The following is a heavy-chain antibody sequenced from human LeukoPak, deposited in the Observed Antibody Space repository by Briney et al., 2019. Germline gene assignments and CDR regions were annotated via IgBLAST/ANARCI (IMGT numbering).Heavy chain of an antibody. V-gene: IGHV6-1*01. D-gene: IGHD2-15*01. CDR1: GDSVSSNSAA. Sequence: SQTLSLTCAISGDSVSSNSAAWNWIRQSPSRGLEWLGRTYYRSKWYNDYAVSVKSLITINPDTSKNQFSLQLNSVTPEDTAVYYCARDGARYCSGGSCYNFDYWGQGTLVTVSS. CDR2: TYYRSKWYN. CDR3: ARDGARYCSGGSCYNFDY. J-gene: IGHJ4*02.